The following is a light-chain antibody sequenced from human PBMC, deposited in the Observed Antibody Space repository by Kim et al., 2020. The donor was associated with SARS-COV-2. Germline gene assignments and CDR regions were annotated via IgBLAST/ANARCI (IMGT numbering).Light chain of an antibody. J-gene: IGKJ5*01. CDR3: QKTSATPFT. CDR1: QSIDSF. CDR2: GTS. Sequence: DIQMTQFPSSLSASVGDKVTITCRASQSIDSFLNWFQQKPGKAPKLLIYGTSILQGGVPSRFSGTGFGTNFTLTINSLQSDDSATYYCQKTSATPFTFGQGTRLEIK. V-gene: IGKV1-39*01.